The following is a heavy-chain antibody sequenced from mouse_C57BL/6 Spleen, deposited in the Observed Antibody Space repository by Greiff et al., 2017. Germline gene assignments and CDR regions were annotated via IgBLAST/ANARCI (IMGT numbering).Heavy chain of an antibody. J-gene: IGHJ4*01. Sequence: VQLVESGPELVKPGASVKLSCKASGYTFTSYDINWVKQRPGQGLEWIGWIYPRDGSNKYNEKFKGKATLTVDTSSSTAYMELHSLTSEDSAVYFCAREGASTMVYYAMDYWGQGTSVTVSS. CDR2: IYPRDGSN. CDR3: AREGASTMVYYAMDY. V-gene: IGHV1-85*01. CDR1: GYTFTSYD. D-gene: IGHD1-1*02.